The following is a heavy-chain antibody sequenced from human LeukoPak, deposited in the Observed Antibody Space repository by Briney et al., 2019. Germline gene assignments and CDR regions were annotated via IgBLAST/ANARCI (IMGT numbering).Heavy chain of an antibody. J-gene: IGHJ3*02. Sequence: SGTLSLNCAVSGASFSSDYYWGWIREPPGKGLEWIGSFYYSGTTYYNPSLKSRVTISVDTSKNQFSLKLSSVTAADTAVYFCARDRAIFGENDAFDIWGQGTMVTVSS. D-gene: IGHD3-3*01. CDR3: ARDRAIFGENDAFDI. CDR2: FYYSGTT. V-gene: IGHV4-38-2*02. CDR1: GASFSSDYY.